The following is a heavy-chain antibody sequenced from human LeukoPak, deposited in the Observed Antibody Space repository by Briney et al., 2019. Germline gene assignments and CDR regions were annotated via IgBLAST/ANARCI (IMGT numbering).Heavy chain of an antibody. V-gene: IGHV1-58*02. CDR2: IVVGSGNT. CDR3: AADDLTRGY. J-gene: IGHJ4*02. CDR1: GFTFTNSA. Sequence: ASVKVSCKDSGFTFTNSAMQWVRQARGQRLEWIGWIVVGSGNTNYAQKFQERVTITRDMSTSTAYMELSSLRSEDTAVYYCAADDLTRGYWGQGTLVTVSS.